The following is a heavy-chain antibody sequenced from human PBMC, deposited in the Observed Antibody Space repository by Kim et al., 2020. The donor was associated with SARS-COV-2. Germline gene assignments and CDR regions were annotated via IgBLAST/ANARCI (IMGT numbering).Heavy chain of an antibody. D-gene: IGHD6-13*01. J-gene: IGHJ4*02. CDR2: IYTSGST. Sequence: GSLRLSCTVSGGSISSYYWSWIRQPAGKELEWIGRIYTSGSTNYNPSLKSRVTMSVDTSKNQFSLKLSSVTAADTAVYYCARDAIWYSSSWYFDYWGQGTLVTLSS. CDR3: ARDAIWYSSSWYFDY. CDR1: GGSISSYY. V-gene: IGHV4-4*07.